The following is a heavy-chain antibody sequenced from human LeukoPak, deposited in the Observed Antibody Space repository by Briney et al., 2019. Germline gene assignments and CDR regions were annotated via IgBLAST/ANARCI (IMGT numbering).Heavy chain of an antibody. CDR2: IYTSGST. V-gene: IGHV4-4*07. CDR1: GGSISSYY. Sequence: PSETLSLTCTVSGGSISSYYWSWIRQPAGKGLEWIGRIYTSGSTNYNPSLKSRVTISVDTSKNQFSLKLSSVTAADTAVYYCARARSSGYYYYYYYYYMDVWGKGTTVTVSS. J-gene: IGHJ6*03. CDR3: ARARSSGYYYYYYYYYMDV. D-gene: IGHD3-22*01.